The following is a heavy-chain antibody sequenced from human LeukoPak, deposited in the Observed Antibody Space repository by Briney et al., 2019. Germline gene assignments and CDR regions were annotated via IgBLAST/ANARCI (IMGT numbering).Heavy chain of an antibody. D-gene: IGHD3-22*01. V-gene: IGHV4-4*08. CDR3: ASGVYYDSSGYPY. CDR1: GGPISNYY. Sequence: SETLSLTCDVSGGPISNYYWTWIRQPPGKGLVWLGFIYNGATTNYNPSLKSRVTISVDTSKNQFSLRLSSVTAADTAMYYCASGVYYDSSGYPYWGQGTLVTASS. J-gene: IGHJ4*02. CDR2: IYNGATT.